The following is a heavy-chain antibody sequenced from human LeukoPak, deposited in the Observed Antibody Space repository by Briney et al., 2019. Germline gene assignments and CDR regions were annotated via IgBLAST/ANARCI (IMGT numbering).Heavy chain of an antibody. CDR1: GGSFSGYY. J-gene: IGHJ4*02. CDR2: INHSGSN. D-gene: IGHD2-2*01. CDR3: ARVYCSSTSCYLLFDY. V-gene: IGHV4-34*01. Sequence: SETLPLTCAVYGGSFSGYYWSWIRQPPGKGLEWIGEINHSGSNNYNPSLKSRVTISVDTSKNQFSLKLSSVTAADTAVYYCARVYCSSTSCYLLFDYWGQGTLVTVSS.